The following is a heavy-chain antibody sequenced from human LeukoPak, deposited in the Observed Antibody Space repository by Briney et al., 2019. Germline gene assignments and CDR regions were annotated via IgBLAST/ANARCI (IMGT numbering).Heavy chain of an antibody. J-gene: IGHJ5*02. D-gene: IGHD2/OR15-2a*01. Sequence: QTGGSLRLSCAASGFTFSSYAMTWVRQAPGKGLEWVLSITGSGGATYYADSVEGRFTISRDNSKNTLYLQMNSLGAEDTAVYYCARKTGFFLSDPWGQGTLVTVSS. V-gene: IGHV3-23*01. CDR1: GFTFSSYA. CDR3: ARKTGFFLSDP. CDR2: ITGSGGAT.